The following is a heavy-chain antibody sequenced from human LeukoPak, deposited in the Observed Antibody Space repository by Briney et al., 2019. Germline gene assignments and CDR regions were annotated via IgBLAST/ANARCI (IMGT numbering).Heavy chain of an antibody. CDR3: ARAYCSSTSCYFDY. V-gene: IGHV4-59*08. CDR1: GGSITNYY. D-gene: IGHD2-2*01. CDR2: IWHSGRT. Sequence: SETLSLTCTVSGGSITNYYWSWIRQPPEKGLEWIGFIWHSGRTNYNPSLKSRVTISVDTSKNQFSLNLSSVTAADTAVYYCARAYCSSTSCYFDYWGQGTLVTVSS. J-gene: IGHJ4*02.